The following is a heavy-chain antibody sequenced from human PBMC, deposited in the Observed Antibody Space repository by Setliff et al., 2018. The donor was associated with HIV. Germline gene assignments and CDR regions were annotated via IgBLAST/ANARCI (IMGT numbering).Heavy chain of an antibody. D-gene: IGHD6-19*01. CDR2: INAGNGDT. V-gene: IGHV1-3*01. CDR3: ARGEQWLLDY. J-gene: IGHJ4*02. CDR1: GYTFTSFA. Sequence: GASVKVSCKASGYTFTSFAIHWVRQAPGHGLEWMGWINAGNGDTEYSQKFQGRVTIDRDTSATTAYMELRSLRSEDTAVFYCARGEQWLLDYWGQGTLVTVSS.